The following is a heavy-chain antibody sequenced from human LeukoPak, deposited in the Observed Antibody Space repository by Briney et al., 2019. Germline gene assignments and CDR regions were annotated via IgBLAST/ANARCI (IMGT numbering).Heavy chain of an antibody. CDR3: ERDPSDYEWQRGWYRDF. Sequence: GGSLTLSCAASGFSFSNYGMSWFRQALGKGLEWVSTINTRADETHYADSVRGRFTIFRDNSKSTLALHMSNLRVEDTAVYYCERDPSDYEWQRGWYRDFWGRGSQVTVSS. D-gene: IGHD6-19*01. V-gene: IGHV3-23*01. J-gene: IGHJ4*01. CDR1: GFSFSNYG. CDR2: INTRADET.